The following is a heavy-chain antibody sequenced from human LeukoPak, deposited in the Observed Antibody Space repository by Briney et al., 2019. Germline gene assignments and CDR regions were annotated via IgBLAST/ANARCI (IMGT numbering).Heavy chain of an antibody. CDR1: GFTFSSYA. V-gene: IGHV3-23*01. J-gene: IGHJ4*02. Sequence: GGSLRLSCAASGFTFSSYAMSWVRQAPGKGLEWVSGISGSAGVTYSADSVKGRFTISRDNSKNTLYLHMNSLRAEDTAVYYCAKGSSDCTNGVCYFFDFDYWGQGTLVTVPS. CDR3: AKGSSDCTNGVCYFFDFDY. D-gene: IGHD2-8*01. CDR2: ISGSAGVT.